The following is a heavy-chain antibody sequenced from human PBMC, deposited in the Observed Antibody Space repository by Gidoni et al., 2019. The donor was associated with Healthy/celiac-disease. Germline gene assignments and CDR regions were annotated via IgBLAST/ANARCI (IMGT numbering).Heavy chain of an antibody. J-gene: IGHJ4*02. V-gene: IGHV3-23*01. D-gene: IGHD6-13*01. CDR1: GFTFSSYA. CDR2: IMGSGGST. Sequence: EVQLLESGGGLVQPGGSLRLSCAASGFTFSSYAMSWVRQAPGKGLEWVSAIMGSGGSTYYTDSVKGRFTISRDNSKNTLYLQMNSLRAEDTAVYYCAKDTGSWDYFDYWGQGTLVTVSS. CDR3: AKDTGSWDYFDY.